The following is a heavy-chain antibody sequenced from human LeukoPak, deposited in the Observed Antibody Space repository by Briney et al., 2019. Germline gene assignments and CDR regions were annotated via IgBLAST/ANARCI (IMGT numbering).Heavy chain of an antibody. CDR2: IYTSGST. J-gene: IGHJ5*02. CDR3: AREDDYSNYGP. CDR1: GGSISSYY. V-gene: IGHV4-4*07. D-gene: IGHD4-11*01. Sequence: SETLSLTCTVSGGSISSYYWSWIRQPAGKGLEWIGRIYTSGSTNYNPSLKSRVTISADKSKNQFSLKLSSVTAADTAVYYWAREDDYSNYGPWGQGTLVTVSS.